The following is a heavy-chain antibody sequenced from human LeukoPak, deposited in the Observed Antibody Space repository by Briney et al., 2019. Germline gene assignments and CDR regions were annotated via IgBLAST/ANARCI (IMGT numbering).Heavy chain of an antibody. D-gene: IGHD1-26*01. CDR1: GFTFSSYA. Sequence: GGSLRLSCAASGFTFSSYAMSWVRQAPGKGLEWVSVIYSGGSTYYADSVKGRFTISRDNSKNTLYLQMNSLRAEDTAVYYCARGDIVGALGYWGQGTLVTVSS. V-gene: IGHV3-53*01. CDR3: ARGDIVGALGY. J-gene: IGHJ4*02. CDR2: IYSGGST.